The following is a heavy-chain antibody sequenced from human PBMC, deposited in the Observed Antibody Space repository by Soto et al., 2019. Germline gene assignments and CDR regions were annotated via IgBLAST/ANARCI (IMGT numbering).Heavy chain of an antibody. CDR2: IRSKANSYAT. J-gene: IGHJ4*02. V-gene: IGHV3-73*01. CDR3: TSIKFGYRSGWYSC. Sequence: GGSLRLSCAASGFTFSGSAMHWVRQASGKGLEWVGRIRSKANSYATAYAASVKGRFTISRDDSKNTAYLQMNSLKTEDTAVYYCTSIKFGYRSGWYSCWGQGNLVTVSS. CDR1: GFTFSGSA. D-gene: IGHD6-19*01.